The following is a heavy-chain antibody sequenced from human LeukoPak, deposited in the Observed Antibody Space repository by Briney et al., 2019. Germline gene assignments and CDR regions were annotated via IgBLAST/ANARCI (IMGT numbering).Heavy chain of an antibody. CDR3: AKDPPDCSSTSCYFGY. J-gene: IGHJ4*02. Sequence: SETLSLTCTVSGGSISSYYWSWVRQPPGKGLEWIGNIYNSGNTNYNPSLKSRVTISIDTSKNQFSLKVISVTAADTAVYYCAKDPPDCSSTSCYFGYWGQGTLVTVSS. CDR2: IYNSGNT. D-gene: IGHD2-2*01. V-gene: IGHV4-59*01. CDR1: GGSISSYY.